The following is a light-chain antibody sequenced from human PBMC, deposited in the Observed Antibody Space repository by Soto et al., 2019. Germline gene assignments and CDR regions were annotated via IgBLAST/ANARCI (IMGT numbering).Light chain of an antibody. CDR1: RSDVGGYNF. CDR3: SSYTSTSTRV. J-gene: IGLJ1*01. V-gene: IGLV2-14*01. CDR2: EVS. Sequence: QSVLTQPASVSGSPGQPITMSCTGTRSDVGGYNFVSWYQQHPGKAPKLMISEVSNRPSGVSNRFSGSKSGNTASLTISGLQAEDEADYYCSSYTSTSTRVFGTGTKVTVL.